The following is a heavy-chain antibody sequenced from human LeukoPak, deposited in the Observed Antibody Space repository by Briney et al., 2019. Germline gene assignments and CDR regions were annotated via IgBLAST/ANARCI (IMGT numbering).Heavy chain of an antibody. J-gene: IGHJ5*02. CDR3: AGGPTTSSWSRFDP. V-gene: IGHV3-48*02. CDR1: GFTFSSYA. D-gene: IGHD6-13*01. Sequence: GGSQRLSCAASGFTFSSYAMNWVRQAPGKGLEWISYISSIPNTIYYADSVKGRFTTSRDNAKNSLYLQMNSLRDEDTAVYYCAGGPTTSSWSRFDPWGQGTLVTVSS. CDR2: ISSIPNTI.